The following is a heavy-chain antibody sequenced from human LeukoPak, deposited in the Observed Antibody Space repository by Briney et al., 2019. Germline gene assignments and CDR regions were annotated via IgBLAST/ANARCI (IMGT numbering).Heavy chain of an antibody. CDR3: ARDPWLVLIDY. V-gene: IGHV3-30*04. Sequence: PGGSLRLSCAASGITFSNYAMSWVRQAPGKGLEWVAVISYDGSNKYYADSVKGRFTISRDNSKNTLYLQMNSLRAEDTAVYYCARDPWLVLIDYWGQGTLVTVSS. J-gene: IGHJ4*02. CDR2: ISYDGSNK. D-gene: IGHD6-19*01. CDR1: GITFSNYA.